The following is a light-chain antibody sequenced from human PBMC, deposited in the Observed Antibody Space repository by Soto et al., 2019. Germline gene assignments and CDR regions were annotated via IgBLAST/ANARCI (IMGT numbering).Light chain of an antibody. V-gene: IGKV3-20*01. CDR2: GAS. Sequence: ELVLAQSPGTLSLSPGERATLSCRASQSVTNSFLAWYQQKPGQAPRLLIYGASRRATGIPDRFTGRGSGTDFTLSISRLEPEDFAVYYCQQCRNSVITFGQGTRLEI. J-gene: IGKJ5*01. CDR1: QSVTNSF. CDR3: QQCRNSVIT.